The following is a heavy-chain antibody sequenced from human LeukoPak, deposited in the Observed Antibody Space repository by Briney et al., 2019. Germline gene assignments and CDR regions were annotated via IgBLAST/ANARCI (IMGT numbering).Heavy chain of an antibody. V-gene: IGHV4-59*08. Sequence: PSQTLSLTCTVSGGSISSYYWSWIRQPPGKGLEWNGYIYYSGSTYYNPSLKSRVTISVDTSKNQFSLKLSSVTAADTAVYYCARRGYCSSTSCMKFDPRGQGTLVTVSS. CDR2: IYYSGST. D-gene: IGHD2-2*01. CDR3: ARRGYCSSTSCMKFDP. J-gene: IGHJ5*02. CDR1: GGSISSYY.